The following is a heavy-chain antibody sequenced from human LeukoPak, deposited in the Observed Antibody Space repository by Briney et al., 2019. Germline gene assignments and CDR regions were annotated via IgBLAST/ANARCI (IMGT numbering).Heavy chain of an antibody. V-gene: IGHV4-38-2*02. CDR3: ARVYSAGYSSGWPFDAFDI. Sequence: PSETLSLTCTVSGYSISSGYYWGWIRQPPGKGLEWIGGIYHSGSPYYNPSLKSRVTISVDTSKNQFSLKLSSVTAADTAVYYCARVYSAGYSSGWPFDAFDIWGQGTMVTVSS. J-gene: IGHJ3*02. D-gene: IGHD6-19*01. CDR2: IYHSGSP. CDR1: GYSISSGYY.